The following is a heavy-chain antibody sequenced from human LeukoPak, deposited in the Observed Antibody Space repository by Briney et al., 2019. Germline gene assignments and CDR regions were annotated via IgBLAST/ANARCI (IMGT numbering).Heavy chain of an antibody. CDR1: GGSISSYY. V-gene: IGHV4-4*07. D-gene: IGHD1-26*01. Sequence: SETLSLTCTVSGGSISSYYWSWIRQPAGKGLEWIGRIYTSGSTNYNPSLKSRVTMSVDTSKNQFSLKLSSVTAADTAVYYCARGDVYAGATNLDWFDPWGQGTLVTVSS. J-gene: IGHJ5*02. CDR3: ARGDVYAGATNLDWFDP. CDR2: IYTSGST.